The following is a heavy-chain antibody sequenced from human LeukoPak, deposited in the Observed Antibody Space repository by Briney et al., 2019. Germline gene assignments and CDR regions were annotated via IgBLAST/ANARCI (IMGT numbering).Heavy chain of an antibody. CDR1: GYTFTNYD. CDR3: VRGRDWRGSGSYNRDY. V-gene: IGHV1-8*01. D-gene: IGHD3-10*01. Sequence: GASVKVSCKASGYTFTNYDINWVRQAPGQGLEWMGWMNPSNGNRDYAQKFQGRVTMTRDTSITTAYMELSSLRSEDTAVYYCVRGRDWRGSGSYNRDYWGQGTLVTVSP. CDR2: MNPSNGNR. J-gene: IGHJ4*02.